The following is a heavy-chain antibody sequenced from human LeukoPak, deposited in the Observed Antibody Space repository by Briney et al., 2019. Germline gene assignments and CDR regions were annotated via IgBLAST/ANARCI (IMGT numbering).Heavy chain of an antibody. CDR1: GFTFSSYA. J-gene: IGHJ4*02. CDR2: ISGSEHST. CDR3: AKEARGYSYGDY. V-gene: IGHV3-23*01. Sequence: GGSLRLSCAASGFTFSSYAMSWVRQAPGKGLEWASAISGSEHSTYYADSVKGRFTISRDNSKNTLYLQMNSLRAEDTAVYYCAKEARGYSYGDYWGQGTLVTVSS. D-gene: IGHD5-18*01.